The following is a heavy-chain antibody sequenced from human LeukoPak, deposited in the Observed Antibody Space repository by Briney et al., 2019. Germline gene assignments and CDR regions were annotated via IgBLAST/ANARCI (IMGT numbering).Heavy chain of an antibody. J-gene: IGHJ4*02. CDR2: IYHSGST. Sequence: SQTLSLTCAVSGGSISSGGYSWSWIRQPPGKGLEWIGYIYHSGSTYYNPSLKSRVTISVDRSKNQFSLKLSSVTAADTAVYYCASGAQTYSGSYYFDYWGQGTLVTVSS. D-gene: IGHD1-26*01. CDR1: GGSISSGGYS. V-gene: IGHV4-30-2*01. CDR3: ASGAQTYSGSYYFDY.